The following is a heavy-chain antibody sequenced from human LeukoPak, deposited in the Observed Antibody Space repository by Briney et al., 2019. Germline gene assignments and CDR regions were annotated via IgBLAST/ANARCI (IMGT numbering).Heavy chain of an antibody. Sequence: PSETLSLTCTVSGGSISSGSYYWGWIRQPPGRGLEWIGSIYYSGSTYYNPSLKSRVTIFIDTSKNQFSLRLSSVTAADTAVYYCARLVRGGGSCPAEFDYWGQGTLVTVSS. CDR1: GGSISSGSYY. D-gene: IGHD2-15*01. CDR3: ARLVRGGGSCPAEFDY. J-gene: IGHJ4*02. CDR2: IYYSGST. V-gene: IGHV4-39*01.